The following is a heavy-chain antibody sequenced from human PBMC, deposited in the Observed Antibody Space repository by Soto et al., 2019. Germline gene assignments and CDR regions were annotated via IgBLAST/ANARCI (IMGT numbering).Heavy chain of an antibody. V-gene: IGHV1-69*12. Sequence: QVQLVQSGAEVKKPGSSVKVSCKASGDTFSRYSISWVRQAPGQGLEWMGGIFPVFGTATYAQKFQGRVMITADESTNTAYMDLSSLTSEATAVYYCAVGPSAAAWYSHGMDVWGQGTTVTVSS. CDR1: GDTFSRYS. CDR3: AVGPSAAAWYSHGMDV. D-gene: IGHD2-2*01. CDR2: IFPVFGTA. J-gene: IGHJ6*02.